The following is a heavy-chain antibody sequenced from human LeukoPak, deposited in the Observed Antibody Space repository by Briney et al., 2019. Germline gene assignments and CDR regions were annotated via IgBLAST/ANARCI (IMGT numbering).Heavy chain of an antibody. J-gene: IGHJ6*03. Sequence: SETLSLTCAVYGGSFSGYYWSWIRQPPGKGLEWIGEINHSGSTNYSPSLKSRVTISVDTSKNQFSLKLSSVTAADTAVYYCARVPPAGYYYYYYMDVWGKGTTVTVSS. CDR2: INHSGST. V-gene: IGHV4-34*01. CDR3: ARVPPAGYYYYYYMDV. CDR1: GGSFSGYY.